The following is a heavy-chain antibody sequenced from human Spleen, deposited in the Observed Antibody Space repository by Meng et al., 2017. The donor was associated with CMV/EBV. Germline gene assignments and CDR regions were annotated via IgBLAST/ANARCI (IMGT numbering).Heavy chain of an antibody. CDR1: GGSISSSSYY. Sequence: SETLSLTCTVSGGSISSSSYYWGWIRQPPGKGLQWIGSIYDSGSTYYNPSLKSRVTMSVDTSKNQFSLKLSSVTAADTAVYYCARNGDAYSFDIWGQGTMVTVSS. V-gene: IGHV4-39*07. J-gene: IGHJ3*02. CDR3: ARNGDAYSFDI. D-gene: IGHD7-27*01. CDR2: IYDSGST.